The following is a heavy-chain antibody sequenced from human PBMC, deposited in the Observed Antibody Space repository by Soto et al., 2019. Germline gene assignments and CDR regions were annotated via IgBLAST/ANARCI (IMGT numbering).Heavy chain of an antibody. CDR1: GGSFSGYY. CDR2: INHSGST. Sequence: QVQLQQWGAGLLKPSETLSLTCAVYGGSFSGYYWSWIRQPPGKGLEWIGEINHSGSTNYNPSLKSRVTISVDTSKNQFSLKLSSVTAADTAVYYCARARWAAIRIGAFDIWGQGTMVTVSS. CDR3: ARARWAAIRIGAFDI. J-gene: IGHJ3*02. V-gene: IGHV4-34*01. D-gene: IGHD2-21*02.